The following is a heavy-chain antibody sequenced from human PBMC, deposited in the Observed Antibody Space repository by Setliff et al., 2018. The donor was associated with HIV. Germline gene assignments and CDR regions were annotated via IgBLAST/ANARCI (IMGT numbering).Heavy chain of an antibody. CDR2: FDPEDGET. V-gene: IGHV1-24*01. D-gene: IGHD6-13*01. J-gene: IGHJ4*02. CDR1: VYTLTELS. Sequence: ASVKVSCKVSVYTLTELSMHWVRQAPGKGLEWMGGFDPEDGETIYAQKFQGRVTMTEDTSTDTAYMELSSLRSEDTAVYYCATMPYADTSPFTYSSSWYVPFDYWGQGTLVTVSS. CDR3: ATMPYADTSPFTYSSSWYVPFDY.